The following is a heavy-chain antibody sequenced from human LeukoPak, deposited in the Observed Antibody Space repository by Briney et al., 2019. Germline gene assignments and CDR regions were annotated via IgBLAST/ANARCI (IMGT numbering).Heavy chain of an antibody. Sequence: GASVKVSCKASGYTFTSYDINWVRQATGQGLEWMGWMNPNSGNTGYAQKFQGRVTMTRNTSISTAYMELSSLRSEDTAVYYCARDRIRSIAVAGTGLIDYWGQGTLVTVSS. V-gene: IGHV1-8*01. CDR3: ARDRIRSIAVAGTGLIDY. D-gene: IGHD6-19*01. CDR2: MNPNSGNT. J-gene: IGHJ4*02. CDR1: GYTFTSYD.